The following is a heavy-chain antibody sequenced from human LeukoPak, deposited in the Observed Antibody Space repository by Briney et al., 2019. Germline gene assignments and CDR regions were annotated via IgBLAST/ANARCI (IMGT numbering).Heavy chain of an antibody. J-gene: IGHJ6*03. CDR2: IYSRGDT. Sequence: PGGSLRLSCAVSEFIVSINYMTWVRQAPGKGLEWVSLIYSRGDTKYADSVKGRFTISRDNSKNTLYLQMNSLRAEDTAVYYCARGLTVVTPAYYYYYYMDVWGKGTTVTISS. CDR1: EFIVSINY. CDR3: ARGLTVVTPAYYYYYYMDV. D-gene: IGHD4-23*01. V-gene: IGHV3-66*01.